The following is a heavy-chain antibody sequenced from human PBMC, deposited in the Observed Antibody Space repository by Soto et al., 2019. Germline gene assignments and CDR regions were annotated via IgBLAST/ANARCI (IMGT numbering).Heavy chain of an antibody. V-gene: IGHV4-30-2*01. CDR2: IYHSGST. CDR3: ARVYCSGGSCFWFDP. Sequence: QLQLQESGSGLVKPSQTLSLTCAVSGGSISSGGYSWSWIRQPPGKGLEWIGYIYHSGSTYYNPSLKGRVTIPVDWSKNQFSLKLSSVTAAETDVYYCARVYCSGGSCFWFDPWGQGTLVSVSS. CDR1: GGSISSGGYS. J-gene: IGHJ5*02. D-gene: IGHD2-15*01.